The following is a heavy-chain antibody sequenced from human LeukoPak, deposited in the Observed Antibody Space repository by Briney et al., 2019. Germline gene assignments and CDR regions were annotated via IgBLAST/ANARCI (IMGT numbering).Heavy chain of an antibody. CDR3: ARFVNRSYYYYYMDV. J-gene: IGHJ6*03. CDR2: MNPNSGNT. Sequence: GASVKVSCKASGYTFTSYDINWVRQATGQGLEWMGWMNPNSGNTGYVQKFQGRVTMTRNTSISTAYMELSSLRSEDTAVYYCARFVNRSYYYYYMDVWGKGTTVTVSS. D-gene: IGHD6-6*01. CDR1: GYTFTSYD. V-gene: IGHV1-8*01.